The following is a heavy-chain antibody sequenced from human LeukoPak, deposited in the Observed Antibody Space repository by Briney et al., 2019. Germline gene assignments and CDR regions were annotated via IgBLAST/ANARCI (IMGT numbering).Heavy chain of an antibody. CDR1: GFTFSSYA. CDR3: ARGGGSVFFDY. CDR2: ISSSAAST. V-gene: IGHV3-23*01. J-gene: IGHJ4*02. Sequence: ESGGSPRLSCEASGFTFSSYALTWVRQAPGKGLEWVSTISSSAASTFYADSVKGRFTISRQNSKNTLYLQMNSLRAEDTAVYYCARGGGSVFFDYWGQGTLVTVSS. D-gene: IGHD1-26*01.